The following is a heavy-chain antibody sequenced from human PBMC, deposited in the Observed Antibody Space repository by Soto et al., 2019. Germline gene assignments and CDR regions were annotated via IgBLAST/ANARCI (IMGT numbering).Heavy chain of an antibody. CDR2: IYYSGRT. V-gene: IGHV4-59*01. Sequence: QVQLQESGPGLVKPSETLSLTCTVSGGSISSYYWSWIRQPPGKGLEWIGYIYYSGRTNYNPSLKSRVPISVDTSTHQFSLKLGSVTAADTAVYYCARSYRRYCSGGSCYSYYYSYMDVWGKGPTVTVSS. CDR3: ARSYRRYCSGGSCYSYYYSYMDV. J-gene: IGHJ6*03. CDR1: GGSISSYY. D-gene: IGHD2-15*01.